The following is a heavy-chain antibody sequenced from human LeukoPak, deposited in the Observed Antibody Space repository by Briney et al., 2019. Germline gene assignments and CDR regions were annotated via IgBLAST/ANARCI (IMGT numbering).Heavy chain of an antibody. V-gene: IGHV1-69*05. J-gene: IGHJ4*02. CDR1: GGTFSSYA. CDR3: ARDLYCSGGSCYSGIDY. CDR2: IIPIFGTA. D-gene: IGHD2-15*01. Sequence: SVKVSRKASGGTFSSYAISWVRQAPGQGLEWMGGIIPIFGTANYAQKFQGRVTITTDESTSTAYMELSSLRSEDTAVYYCARDLYCSGGSCYSGIDYWGQGTLVTVSS.